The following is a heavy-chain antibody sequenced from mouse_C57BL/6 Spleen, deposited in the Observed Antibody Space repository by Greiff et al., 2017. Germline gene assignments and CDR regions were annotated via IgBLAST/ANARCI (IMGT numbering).Heavy chain of an antibody. CDR3: ARGGLLWYYAMDY. J-gene: IGHJ4*01. CDR1: GYAFSSYW. V-gene: IGHV1-82*01. CDR2: IYPGDGDT. D-gene: IGHD1-1*02. Sequence: QVQLQQSGPELVKPGASVKISCKASGYAFSSYWMNWVKQRPGKGLEWIGRIYPGDGDTNYNGKFKGKATLTADKSSSTAYMQLSSLTSEDSAVYFCARGGLLWYYAMDYWGQGTSVTVSS.